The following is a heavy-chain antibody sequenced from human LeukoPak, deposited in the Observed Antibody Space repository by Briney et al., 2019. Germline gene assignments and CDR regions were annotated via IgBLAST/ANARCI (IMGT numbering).Heavy chain of an antibody. Sequence: SETLSLTCAVSGGSVSSYSWSWIRQPPGKGLEWIGYISYTGSTNYSPSLKSRITISVDTSKNQFSLKLSSVTAADTAVYYCARAVGYCSTTTCSYYYYMDVWGKGTTVTVPS. V-gene: IGHV4-59*02. CDR1: GGSVSSYS. J-gene: IGHJ6*03. D-gene: IGHD2-2*03. CDR3: ARAVGYCSTTTCSYYYYMDV. CDR2: ISYTGST.